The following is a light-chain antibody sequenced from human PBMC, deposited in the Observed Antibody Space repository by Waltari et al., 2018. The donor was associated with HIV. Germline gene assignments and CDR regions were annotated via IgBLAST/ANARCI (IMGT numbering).Light chain of an antibody. CDR2: DVN. J-gene: IGLJ2*01. Sequence: QSALTQPASVSGSPGQSITISCSGTSSDIGDSDYVSWYQQRPGKAPQLMISDVNKRPSGVSGRFSGSKSGSAAALTISGLLAEDEADYYCSSFTTRGQIVFGGGTKLTVL. V-gene: IGLV2-14*03. CDR3: SSFTTRGQIV. CDR1: SSDIGDSDY.